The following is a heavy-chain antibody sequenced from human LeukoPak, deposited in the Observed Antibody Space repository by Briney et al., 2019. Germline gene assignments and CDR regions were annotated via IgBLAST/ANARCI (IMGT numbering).Heavy chain of an antibody. CDR2: ISWNSGSI. D-gene: IGHD3-22*01. J-gene: IGHJ3*02. V-gene: IGHV3-9*03. CDR3: AKTTSGYFYDAFDI. Sequence: PGGSLRLSCAASGFTFDDYTMHWVRHAPGKGLEWVSGISWNSGSIAYADSVKGRFTISRDNAKNSLYLQMNSLRAEDLALYYCAKTTSGYFYDAFDIWGQGTMVTVSS. CDR1: GFTFDDYT.